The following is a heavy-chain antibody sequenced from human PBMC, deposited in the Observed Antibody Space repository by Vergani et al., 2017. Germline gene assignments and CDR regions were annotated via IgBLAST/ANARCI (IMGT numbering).Heavy chain of an antibody. J-gene: IGHJ6*03. D-gene: IGHD1-1*01. V-gene: IGHV4-34*01. Sequence: QVQLQQWGAGLLKPSETLSLTCAVYGGSFSGYYWSWIRQPPGKGLEWIGEINHSGSTNYNPSLKSRVTISVVTSKNQFSLKLSSVTAADTAVYYCARGRGYGKNYYMDVWGKGTTVTVSS. CDR1: GGSFSGYY. CDR3: ARGRGYGKNYYMDV. CDR2: INHSGST.